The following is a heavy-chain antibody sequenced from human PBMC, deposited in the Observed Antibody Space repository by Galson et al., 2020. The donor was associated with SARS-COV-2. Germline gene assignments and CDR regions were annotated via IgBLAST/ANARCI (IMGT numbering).Heavy chain of an antibody. CDR2: ISSSSSYI. CDR3: ARSYQYSSGWYFDY. J-gene: IGHJ4*02. D-gene: IGHD6-19*01. CDR1: GFTFSSYS. Sequence: KIGESLKISCAASGFTFSSYSMNWVRQAPGKGLEWVSSISSSSSYIYYADSVKGRFTISRDNAKNSLYLQMNSLRAEDTAVYYCARSYQYSSGWYFDYWGQGTLVTVSS. V-gene: IGHV3-21*01.